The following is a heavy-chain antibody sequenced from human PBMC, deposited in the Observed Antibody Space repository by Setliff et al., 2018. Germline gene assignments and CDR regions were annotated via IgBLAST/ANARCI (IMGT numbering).Heavy chain of an antibody. CDR1: GYTFTSYG. Sequence: ASVKVSCKGSGYTFTSYGFSWVRQAPGQGLEWMGWISGYNGNTNYAQKVQGRVTMTTDTSTGTIYMELRSLRADDTAVYYCSRFGLYYEAVYGGGDYYYYGMDVWGQGTTVTVSS. CDR2: ISGYNGNT. CDR3: SRFGLYYEAVYGGGDYYYYGMDV. J-gene: IGHJ6*02. V-gene: IGHV1-18*01. D-gene: IGHD3-16*01.